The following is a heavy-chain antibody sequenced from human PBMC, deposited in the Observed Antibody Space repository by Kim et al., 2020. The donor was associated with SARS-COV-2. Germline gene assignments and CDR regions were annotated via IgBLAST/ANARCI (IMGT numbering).Heavy chain of an antibody. V-gene: IGHV3-15*01. D-gene: IGHD2-2*01. CDR3: TTVSMR. CDR2: IISKTDGGTA. CDR1: GIPFSNAW. Sequence: GGSLSLSCAVSGIPFSNAWFNWVRQSPGKGLEWVGRIISKTDGGTADLAAPVKGRFAISRDDSKNTLSLLMNNVETDDSAVYYCTTVSMRWGQGTLVTVS. J-gene: IGHJ4*02.